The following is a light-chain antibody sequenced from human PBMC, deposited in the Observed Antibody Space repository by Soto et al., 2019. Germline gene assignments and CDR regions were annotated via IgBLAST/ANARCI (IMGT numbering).Light chain of an antibody. CDR2: GAS. CDR1: QSVSSN. V-gene: IGKV3-15*01. Sequence: EIVMTQSPVTLSVSPGERATLSCRASQSVSSNLAWYQQKPGQAPRLLIYGASTRATGIPARFSGSGSGTEFTLTISILQSEDFAVYYCQQYNNWPYTFGQGTNLEIK. CDR3: QQYNNWPYT. J-gene: IGKJ2*01.